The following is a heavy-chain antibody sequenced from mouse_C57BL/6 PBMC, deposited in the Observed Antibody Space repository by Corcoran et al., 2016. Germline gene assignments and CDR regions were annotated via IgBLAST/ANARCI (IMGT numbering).Heavy chain of an antibody. CDR2: INPNNGGT. Sequence: VQLQQSGPELVKPWASVKISCTASGYTFTDYYMNWVKQSHGKSLQWIGDINPNNGGTSYNQKFKGKATLTVDKSSSTASMELRSLTSEDSAVYDGASRSGFAYWGQGTLVTVSA. CDR1: GYTFTDYY. J-gene: IGHJ3*01. V-gene: IGHV1-26*01. CDR3: ASRSGFAY.